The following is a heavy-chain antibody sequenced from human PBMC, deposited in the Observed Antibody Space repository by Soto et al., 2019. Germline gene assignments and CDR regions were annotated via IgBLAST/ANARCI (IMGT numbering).Heavy chain of an antibody. J-gene: IGHJ6*02. CDR2: INPSGGST. CDR3: ARSQYDILTVYQTYYYYDMDV. D-gene: IGHD3-9*01. Sequence: ASVKVSCKASGYTFTSYYMHWVRQAPGQGLEWMGIINPSGGSTSYAQKFQGRVTMTRDTSTSTVYMELSSLRSEDTAVYYCARSQYDILTVYQTYYYYDMDVWGQGTTVTVSS. CDR1: GYTFTSYY. V-gene: IGHV1-46*01.